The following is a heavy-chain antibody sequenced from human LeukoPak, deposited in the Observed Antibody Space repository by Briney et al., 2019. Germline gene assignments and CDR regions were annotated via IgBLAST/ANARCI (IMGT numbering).Heavy chain of an antibody. Sequence: PGGSLRLSCAASGYTFADYAMSWVRQAPGKGLEWVSVISGSGGSTYYADSVKGRFTISRDNSKNTVYMQMNSLRAEDTAVYYCAKSVNYIGSGSTLFDYWGQGTLVTVSS. V-gene: IGHV3-23*01. D-gene: IGHD3-10*01. CDR3: AKSVNYIGSGSTLFDY. J-gene: IGHJ4*02. CDR1: GYTFADYA. CDR2: ISGSGGST.